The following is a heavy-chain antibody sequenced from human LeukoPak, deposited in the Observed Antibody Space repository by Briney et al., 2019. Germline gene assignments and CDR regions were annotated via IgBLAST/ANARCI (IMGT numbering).Heavy chain of an antibody. CDR3: ARDQYSSGFAYYYYYGMDV. J-gene: IGHJ6*02. V-gene: IGHV3-23*01. D-gene: IGHD6-19*01. Sequence: AGGSLRLSCAASGFTFSSYAMSWVRQAPGKGLEWVSAISGSGGSTYYADSVKGRFTISRDNSKNTLYLQMNSLRAEDTAVYYCARDQYSSGFAYYYYYGMDVWGQGTTVTVSS. CDR1: GFTFSSYA. CDR2: ISGSGGST.